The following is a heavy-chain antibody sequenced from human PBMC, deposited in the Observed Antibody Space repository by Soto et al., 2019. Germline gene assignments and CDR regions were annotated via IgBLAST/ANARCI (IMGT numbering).Heavy chain of an antibody. V-gene: IGHV4-59*08. CDR3: ARQDIVLMVYANDY. J-gene: IGHJ4*02. CDR2: IYYSGST. D-gene: IGHD2-8*01. Sequence: SETLSLTCTVSGGSISSYYWSWIRQPPGKGLEWIGYIYYSGSTNYNPSLKSRVTISVDTSKNQFSLKLSSVTAADTAVYYCARQDIVLMVYANDYWGQGTLVTV. CDR1: GGSISSYY.